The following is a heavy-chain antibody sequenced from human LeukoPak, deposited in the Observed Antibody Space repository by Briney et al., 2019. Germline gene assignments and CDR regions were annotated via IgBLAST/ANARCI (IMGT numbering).Heavy chain of an antibody. Sequence: GGSLRLSCVGSGFTFSSTWMSWVRQAPGKGLEWVARIKEDGSEKYYVDSVKGRFTISRDNAKNSLYLEMNSLRAEDTAVYYCARGLSGTRFDYWGQGTLVTVSS. J-gene: IGHJ4*02. CDR1: GFTFSSTW. V-gene: IGHV3-7*02. D-gene: IGHD1-7*01. CDR2: IKEDGSEK. CDR3: ARGLSGTRFDY.